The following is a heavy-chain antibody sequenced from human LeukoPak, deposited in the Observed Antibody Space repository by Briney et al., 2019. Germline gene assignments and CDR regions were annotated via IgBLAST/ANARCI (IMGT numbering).Heavy chain of an antibody. CDR3: ARDPTAVSNQPQYYFDF. V-gene: IGHV3-74*01. CDR2: INEDGSTT. D-gene: IGHD4-17*01. Sequence: PGGSLRLSCAASGFTFSSNWMHWVRQAPGKGLVWVSRINEDGSTTNYADSVKGRSTIFRDNAKNTLFLQMNSLRPEDTAVYYCARDPTAVSNQPQYYFDFWGQGTLVTVSS. CDR1: GFTFSSNW. J-gene: IGHJ4*02.